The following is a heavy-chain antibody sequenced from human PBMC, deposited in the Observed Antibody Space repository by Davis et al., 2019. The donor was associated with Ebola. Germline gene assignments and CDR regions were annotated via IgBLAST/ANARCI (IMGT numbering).Heavy chain of an antibody. D-gene: IGHD2-2*01. CDR1: GFTFSSYS. V-gene: IGHV3-49*03. Sequence: PGGSLRLSCAASGFTFSSYSMNWFRQAPGKGLEWVSFIRSQAYGGTAEYAASVKGRFTISRDDSKSIAYLQMNSLKTEDTAVYYCSREAMTAIDYWGQGTLVTVSS. J-gene: IGHJ4*02. CDR2: IRSQAYGGTA. CDR3: SREAMTAIDY.